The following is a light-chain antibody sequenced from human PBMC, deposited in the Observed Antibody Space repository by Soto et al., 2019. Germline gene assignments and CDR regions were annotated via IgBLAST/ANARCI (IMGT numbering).Light chain of an antibody. J-gene: IGLJ2*01. V-gene: IGLV2-14*01. CDR2: DVS. CDR3: SAFTGSSTRVV. Sequence: QSALTQPASVSGSPGQSITISCTGTSSDVGGYNYVSWYQQHPGKAPKLMISDVSNRPSGVSNRFSGSKSGNTASLTISGLQAEDEADYCCSAFTGSSTRVVFGGGTKLTVL. CDR1: SSDVGGYNY.